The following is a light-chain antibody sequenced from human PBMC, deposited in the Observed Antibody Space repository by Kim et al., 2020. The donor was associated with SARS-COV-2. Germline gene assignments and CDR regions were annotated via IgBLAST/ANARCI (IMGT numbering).Light chain of an antibody. V-gene: IGKV3-15*01. CDR2: AAS. CDR3: LQYDNWGPRT. CDR1: QSVSSH. Sequence: CPEERAPPSRGASQSVSSHIAWYQKKPGHAPRLPISAASTRAPGAPDRCRGGVAGTEFTLTIRSLQSEDFVVYYCLQYDNWGPRTFGGGSKGDIK. J-gene: IGKJ4*01.